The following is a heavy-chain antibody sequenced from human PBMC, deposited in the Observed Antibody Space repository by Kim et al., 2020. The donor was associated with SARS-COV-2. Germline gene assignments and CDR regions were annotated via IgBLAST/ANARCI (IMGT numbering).Heavy chain of an antibody. CDR3: AKGHGSGNNPNYFDY. CDR2: VTGSGGRT. CDR1: GFTFSSYA. V-gene: IGHV3-23*01. J-gene: IGHJ4*01. Sequence: GGSLRLSCAASGFTFSSYALTWVRQAPGKGLDWVSSVTGSGGRTFYADSVKGRFTISRDNSKNSLYLQMNSLPAEDTAVLYCAKGHGSGNNPNYFDYWG. D-gene: IGHD3-10*01.